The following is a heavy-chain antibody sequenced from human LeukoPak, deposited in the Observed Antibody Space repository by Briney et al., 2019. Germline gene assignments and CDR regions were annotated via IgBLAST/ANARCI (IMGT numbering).Heavy chain of an antibody. CDR2: INPSGGST. Sequence: ASVKVSCKASGYTFTGYYMHWVRQAPGQGLEWMGIINPSGGSTSYAQKFQGRVTMTRDMSTSTAYMELSRLRSDDTAVYYCARGGSGTLYYFDYWGQGTLVTVSS. V-gene: IGHV1-46*01. J-gene: IGHJ4*02. CDR3: ARGGSGTLYYFDY. CDR1: GYTFTGYY. D-gene: IGHD3-10*01.